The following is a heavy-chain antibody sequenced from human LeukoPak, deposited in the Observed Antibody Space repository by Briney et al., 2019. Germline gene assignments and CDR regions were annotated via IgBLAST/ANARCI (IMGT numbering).Heavy chain of an antibody. CDR2: MYLSGTT. CDR3: AGLVGRYSSGLYYYYFDY. J-gene: IGHJ4*02. Sequence: SETLSLTCTVSGVSINSLDLWSWVRQPPGKGLEWIGEMYLSGTTHSNPSVKSRVTISIDKSKNQFFLNLSSVTAADTAVYYCAGLVGRYSSGLYYYYFDYWGQGTLVTVSS. V-gene: IGHV4-4*02. D-gene: IGHD3-22*01. CDR1: GVSINSLDL.